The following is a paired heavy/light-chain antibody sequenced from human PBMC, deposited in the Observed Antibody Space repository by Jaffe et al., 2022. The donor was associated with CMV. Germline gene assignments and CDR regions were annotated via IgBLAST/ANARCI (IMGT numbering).Heavy chain of an antibody. CDR2: ISSSSSYI. CDR1: GFTFSSYS. J-gene: IGHJ4*02. V-gene: IGHV3-21*01. Sequence: EVQLVESGGGLVKPGGSLRLSCAASGFTFSSYSMNWVRQAPGKGLEWVSSISSSSSYIYYADSVKGRFTISRDNAKNSLYLQMNSLRAEDTAVYYCASQVIVDSSSWYDSQLYYFDYWGQGTLVTVSS. CDR3: ASQVIVDSSSWYDSQLYYFDY. D-gene: IGHD6-13*01.
Light chain of an antibody. CDR3: QQYYSTPPT. V-gene: IGKV4-1*01. J-gene: IGKJ5*01. CDR2: WAS. Sequence: DIVMTQSPDSLAVSLGERATINCKSSQSVLYSSNNKNYLAWYQQKPGQPPKLLIYWASTRESGVPDRFSGSGSGTDFTLTISSLQAEDVAVYYCQQYYSTPPTFGQGTRLEIK. CDR1: QSVLYSSNNKNY.